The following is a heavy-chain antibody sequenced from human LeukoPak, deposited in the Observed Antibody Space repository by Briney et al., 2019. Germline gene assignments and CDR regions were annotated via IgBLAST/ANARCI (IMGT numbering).Heavy chain of an antibody. J-gene: IGHJ6*03. V-gene: IGHV3-7*01. D-gene: IGHD5-18*01. CDR2: IKEDGSEK. Sequence: SGRSLRLSCTPAGFTVIADWISWVRQAPGKGLEWVADIKEDGSEKYYVDSVKGRFTISRDNAKNSLYLQRNILRAEDTAVYYCARATEGYTYGYRVYYYYYMDVWGKGTTVTVSS. CDR1: GFTVIADW. CDR3: ARATEGYTYGYRVYYYYYMDV.